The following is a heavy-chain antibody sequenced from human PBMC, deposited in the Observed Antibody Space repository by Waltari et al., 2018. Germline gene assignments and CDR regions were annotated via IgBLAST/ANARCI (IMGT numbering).Heavy chain of an antibody. CDR1: GYTFTSYA. CDR3: ARGGSLRFLEWLRSNWFDP. D-gene: IGHD3-3*01. J-gene: IGHJ5*02. Sequence: QVQLVQSGAEVKKPGASVKVSCKASGYTFTSYAMHWVRQAPGQRLEWMGWINAGNGNTKYSQEFQGRVTITRDTSASTAYMELSSLRSEDMAVYYCARGGSLRFLEWLRSNWFDPWGQGTLVTVSS. V-gene: IGHV1-3*03. CDR2: INAGNGNT.